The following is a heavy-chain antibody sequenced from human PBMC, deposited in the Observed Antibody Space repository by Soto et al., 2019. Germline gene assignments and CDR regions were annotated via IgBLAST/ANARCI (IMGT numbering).Heavy chain of an antibody. D-gene: IGHD2-8*01. J-gene: IGHJ6*02. V-gene: IGHV1-2*04. CDR2: INPKSGGT. CDR1: GYSFTDYH. CDR3: ARGDSTDCSNGVCSFFYNHDMDV. Sequence: GASMKVSCKASGYSFTDYHIHWVRQAPGQGLEWLGRINPKSGGTSTAQKFQGWVTMTTDTSISTASMELTRLTSDDTAIYYCARGDSTDCSNGVCSFFYNHDMDVWG.